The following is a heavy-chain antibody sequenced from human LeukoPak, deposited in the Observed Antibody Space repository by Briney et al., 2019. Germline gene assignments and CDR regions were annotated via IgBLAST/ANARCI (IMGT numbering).Heavy chain of an antibody. CDR3: ARDDSTEVFDY. Sequence: GGSLRLSCAASGFTFSVYYMSWIRQAPGKGLEWVSYISSSGSTIYYADSVKGRFTISRDNAKNSLYLQMNSLRAEDTAVYYCARDDSTEVFDYWGQGTLVTVSS. CDR2: ISSSGSTI. J-gene: IGHJ4*02. V-gene: IGHV3-11*01. D-gene: IGHD1-14*01. CDR1: GFTFSVYY.